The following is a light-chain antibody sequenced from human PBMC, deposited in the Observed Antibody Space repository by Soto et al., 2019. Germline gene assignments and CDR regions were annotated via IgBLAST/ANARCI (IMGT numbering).Light chain of an antibody. J-gene: IGKJ1*01. CDR3: QQYSSSSRT. Sequence: DIQMTQSPSTLSASVGVRVTITCRASQSISSWLAWYQQKPGKAPKVMIYDASSLERGVPSRFSGSGSGSGTEFTLTISSLQPDDFATYYCQQYSSSSRTFGQGTKVEIK. CDR1: QSISSW. CDR2: DAS. V-gene: IGKV1-5*01.